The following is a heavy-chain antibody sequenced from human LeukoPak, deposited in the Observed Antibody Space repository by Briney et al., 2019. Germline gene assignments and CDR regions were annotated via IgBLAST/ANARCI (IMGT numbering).Heavy chain of an antibody. CDR2: IYHSGST. Sequence: PSETLSLTCTVSGYSISSGYYWGWIRQPPGKGLEWTGNIYHSGSTYYNPSLKSRVTISVDTSKNQFSLKLSSVTAADTAVYYCARDCSSTSCYGENIWGQGTMVTVSS. CDR1: GYSISSGYY. CDR3: ARDCSSTSCYGENI. V-gene: IGHV4-38-2*02. D-gene: IGHD2-2*01. J-gene: IGHJ3*02.